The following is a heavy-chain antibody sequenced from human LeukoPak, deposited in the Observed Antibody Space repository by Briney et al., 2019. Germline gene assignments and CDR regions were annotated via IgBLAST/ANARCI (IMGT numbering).Heavy chain of an antibody. D-gene: IGHD4-17*01. Sequence: GGSLRLSCVASGIALSNYAMTWVRQSPGPGLEWFSSITGSGTTTRYADSVKGRFTISRDNSVDTLYLQMNSLSAEDTAVYYCGIDPNGDYIGAFDFWGQGTMVAVSS. CDR3: GIDPNGDYIGAFDF. CDR2: ITGSGTTT. V-gene: IGHV3-23*01. CDR1: GIALSNYA. J-gene: IGHJ3*01.